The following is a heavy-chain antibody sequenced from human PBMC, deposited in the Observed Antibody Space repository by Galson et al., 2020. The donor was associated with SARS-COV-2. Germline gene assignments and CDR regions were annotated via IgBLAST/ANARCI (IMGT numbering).Heavy chain of an antibody. Sequence: GESLKISCAASGFTFSTSAMSWVRQPPGKGLEWVSGIIGSGGTTYYADSVKGRFTISRDNSKNMLYLQMNSLRVDDTAVYYCAKDSPSSLLQRGGYFDLWGRGTLVTVSP. CDR3: AKDSPSSLLQRGGYFDL. J-gene: IGHJ2*01. D-gene: IGHD2-2*01. V-gene: IGHV3-23*01. CDR1: GFTFSTSA. CDR2: IIGSGGTT.